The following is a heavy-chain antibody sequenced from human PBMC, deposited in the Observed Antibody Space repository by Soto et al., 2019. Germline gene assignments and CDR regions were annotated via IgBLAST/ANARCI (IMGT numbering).Heavy chain of an antibody. V-gene: IGHV3-30-3*01. D-gene: IGHD3-22*01. J-gene: IGHJ3*02. CDR2: ISYVGSNK. Sequence: QVQLVESGGGVVQPGRSLRLSCAASGFGFSSYAMHWVRQAPGPRLEWVTVISYVGSNKHYADTVKGRFTVSRDNPQNTLLLQMNSLRPEDTAIYFCARVADYSDTTGYYGAFDIWGQGTMVTVSS. CDR3: ARVADYSDTTGYYGAFDI. CDR1: GFGFSSYA.